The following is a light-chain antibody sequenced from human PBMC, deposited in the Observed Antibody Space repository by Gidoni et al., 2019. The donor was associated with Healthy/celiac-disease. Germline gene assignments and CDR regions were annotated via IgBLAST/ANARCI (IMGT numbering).Light chain of an antibody. Sequence: DIVMTQSPDSLAVSLGERATINCKSSQSVLYSSNNKNYLAWYQQKPGQPPKLLIYWASTRESGVPDRVSGSGSGTDFTLTSSSLQAEDVAVYYCQQYYSTPNTFGQGTKLEIK. J-gene: IGKJ2*01. CDR3: QQYYSTPNT. V-gene: IGKV4-1*01. CDR1: QSVLYSSNNKNY. CDR2: WAS.